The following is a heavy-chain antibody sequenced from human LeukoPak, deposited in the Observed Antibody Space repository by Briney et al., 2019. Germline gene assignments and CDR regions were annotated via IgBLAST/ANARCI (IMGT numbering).Heavy chain of an antibody. D-gene: IGHD3-10*01. J-gene: IGHJ4*02. CDR2: ISSSSSYI. Sequence: PGGSLRLSCAASGFTFNNYSMNWVRQAPGKGLEWVSSISSSSSYIFYVDSGKGRFIISRDNAKNSLYLQMNSLRAEDTAVYYCARDLGPKGSIYFDYWGQGTLVTVSS. V-gene: IGHV3-21*01. CDR3: ARDLGPKGSIYFDY. CDR1: GFTFNNYS.